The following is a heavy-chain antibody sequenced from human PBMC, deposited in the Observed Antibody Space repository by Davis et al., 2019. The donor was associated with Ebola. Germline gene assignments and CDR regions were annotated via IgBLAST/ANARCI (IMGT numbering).Heavy chain of an antibody. J-gene: IGHJ3*02. CDR3: VRHDERDAIDI. V-gene: IGHV5-51*01. CDR1: GYRFTNYW. CDR2: IYPGDSDI. Sequence: WESLKIPCKGSGYRFTNYWIGRVRQMAGKGPEWVGSIYPGDSDIRYSPSFQGQVTISADKSISTAYLQWNSLKASDTGMYYCVRHDERDAIDIWGQGTMVTVSS. D-gene: IGHD5-24*01.